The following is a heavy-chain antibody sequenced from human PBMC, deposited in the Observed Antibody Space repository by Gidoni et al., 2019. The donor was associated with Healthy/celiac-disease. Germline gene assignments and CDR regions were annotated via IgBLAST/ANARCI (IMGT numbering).Heavy chain of an antibody. CDR3: AKDLTMIVVVPDAFDI. J-gene: IGHJ3*02. D-gene: IGHD3-22*01. V-gene: IGHV3-23*01. CDR1: GFTFSSYA. CDR2: ISGSGGST. Sequence: EVQLLESGGGLVQPGGSLRLSCAASGFTFSSYAMSWVRQAPGKGLEWVSAISGSGGSTYYADSVKGRFTISRDNSKNTLYLQMNSLRAEDTAVYYCAKDLTMIVVVPDAFDIWGQGTMVTVSS.